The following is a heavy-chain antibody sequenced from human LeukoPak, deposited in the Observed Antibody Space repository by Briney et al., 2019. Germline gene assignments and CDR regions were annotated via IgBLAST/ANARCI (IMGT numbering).Heavy chain of an antibody. CDR2: ISGSGGST. CDR1: GFTFSSYG. V-gene: IGHV3-23*01. D-gene: IGHD3-10*01. J-gene: IGHJ4*02. CDR3: AKDRNWRFGELSGY. Sequence: GSLRLSCAASGFTFSSYGMSWVRQAPGKGLEWVSAISGSGGSTYYADSVKGRFTISRDNSKNTLYLQMNSLRAEDTAVYYCAKDRNWRFGELSGYWGQGTLVTVSS.